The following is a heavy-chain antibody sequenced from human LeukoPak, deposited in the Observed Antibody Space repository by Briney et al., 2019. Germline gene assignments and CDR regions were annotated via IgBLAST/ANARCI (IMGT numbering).Heavy chain of an antibody. CDR1: GGSISSYY. D-gene: IGHD1-26*01. CDR2: IYYSGST. V-gene: IGHV4-59*01. J-gene: IGHJ4*02. Sequence: SETLSLTCTVSGGSISSYYWSWIRQPPGKGLEWIGYIYYSGSTNYNLSLKSRVTISVDTSKNQFSLKLSSVTAADTAMYYCARGGYYQVFDYWGQGTLVTVSS. CDR3: ARGGYYQVFDY.